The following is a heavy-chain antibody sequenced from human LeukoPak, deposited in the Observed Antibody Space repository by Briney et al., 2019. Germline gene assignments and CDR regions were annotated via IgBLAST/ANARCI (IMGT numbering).Heavy chain of an antibody. J-gene: IGHJ4*02. CDR1: GFTFSSYR. CDR3: ARPRGYSYGYFAC. V-gene: IGHV3-74*01. CDR2: INSDGSNT. Sequence: GGSLRLSCAASGFTFSSYRMLWVRQTPGKRLVWVSWINSDGSNTNYADSVKGRFTISRDNAKNTLYLQMNGLRAEDTAVYYCARPRGYSYGYFACWGQRTPVTVSS. D-gene: IGHD5-18*01.